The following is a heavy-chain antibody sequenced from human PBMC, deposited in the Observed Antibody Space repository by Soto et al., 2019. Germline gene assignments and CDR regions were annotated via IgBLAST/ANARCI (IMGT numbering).Heavy chain of an antibody. CDR3: ARAGPQNRVGATPWLPNDY. Sequence: ASVKVSCKASGYTFTSYAMHWVRQAPGQRLEWMGWINAGNGNTKYSQKFQGRVTITRDTSASTAYMELSSLRSEDTAVYYCARAGPQNRVGATPWLPNDYWGQGTLVTVSS. J-gene: IGHJ4*02. CDR2: INAGNGNT. V-gene: IGHV1-3*01. CDR1: GYTFTSYA. D-gene: IGHD1-26*01.